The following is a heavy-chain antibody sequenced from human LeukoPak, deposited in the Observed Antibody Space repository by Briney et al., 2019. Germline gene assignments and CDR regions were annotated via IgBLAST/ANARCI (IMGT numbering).Heavy chain of an antibody. V-gene: IGHV7-4-1*02. Sequence: ASVKVSCKASGYSFSDYAMNWVRQAPGQGLEWMGWTNTNTGNPTYAQGFTGRFVFSLDTSVTTAYLRITSLKVEDTAVYYCARVGGNWPWGQGTLVTVSS. CDR2: TNTNTGNP. CDR3: ARVGGNWP. CDR1: GYSFSDYA. J-gene: IGHJ5*02. D-gene: IGHD4-23*01.